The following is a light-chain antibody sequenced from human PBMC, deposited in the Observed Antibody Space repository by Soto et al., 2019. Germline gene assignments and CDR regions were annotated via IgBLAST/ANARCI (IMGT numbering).Light chain of an antibody. J-gene: IGKJ4*01. CDR2: GAS. CDR1: QTISSNY. CDR3: QQYGSSPLT. Sequence: EVVLTQSPGTLSLSLGETATLSCRASQTISSNYLAWYQQKPGQAPRLLIYGASSRATGIPDRFTGSGSGTDFTLTISGLEPEDFAVYSCQQYGSSPLTFGGGTTVEFK. V-gene: IGKV3-20*01.